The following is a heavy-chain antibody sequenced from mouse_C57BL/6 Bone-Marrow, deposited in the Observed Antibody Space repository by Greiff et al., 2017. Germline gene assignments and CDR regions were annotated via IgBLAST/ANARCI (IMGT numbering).Heavy chain of an antibody. CDR2: IYPGGGYT. CDR3: ARSRTAQAYLDY. J-gene: IGHJ2*01. CDR1: GYTFTNYW. D-gene: IGHD3-2*02. V-gene: IGHV1-63*01. Sequence: VQLQQSGAELVRPGTSVKMSCKASGYTFTNYWIGWAKQRPGHGLEWIGDIYPGGGYTNYNEKFKGKATLTAAKSSSTAYMQFSSLTSEDSAIYYCARSRTAQAYLDYWGQGTALTVSS.